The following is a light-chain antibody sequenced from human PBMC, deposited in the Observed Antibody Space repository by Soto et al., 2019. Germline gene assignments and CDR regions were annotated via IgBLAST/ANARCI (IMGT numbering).Light chain of an antibody. CDR1: QRISTN. Sequence: EVVMTQSPATLSVSPGERVTLSCRASQRISTNLAWIQQRPGQAPRLLIYGTSTRATGSPARFSGSGSGTEFTLTISTLQSEDFAVYYCQQYNDWPWTFGQGTKVDI. CDR3: QQYNDWPWT. J-gene: IGKJ1*01. V-gene: IGKV3-15*01. CDR2: GTS.